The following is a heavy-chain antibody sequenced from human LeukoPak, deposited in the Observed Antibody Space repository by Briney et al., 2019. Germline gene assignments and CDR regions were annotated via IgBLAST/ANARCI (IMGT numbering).Heavy chain of an antibody. CDR3: ARVGDGYNFGAFDI. Sequence: GGSLRLSCAASGFTFSSYSMNWVRQAPGKGLEWVSSISSSSSYIYYADSVKGRFTISRDNAKNSLYLQMNSLRAEDTAVYCCARVGDGYNFGAFDIWGQGTMVTVSS. D-gene: IGHD5-24*01. CDR1: GFTFSSYS. V-gene: IGHV3-21*01. J-gene: IGHJ3*02. CDR2: ISSSSSYI.